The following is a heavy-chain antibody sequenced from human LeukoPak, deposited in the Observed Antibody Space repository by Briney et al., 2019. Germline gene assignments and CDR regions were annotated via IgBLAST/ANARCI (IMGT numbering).Heavy chain of an antibody. CDR1: DDSFSSHY. CDR3: ARDLVTVTKGFDI. J-gene: IGHJ3*02. D-gene: IGHD4-17*01. CDR2: ISYSGSP. V-gene: IGHV4-59*11. Sequence: SETLSLTCAVSDDSFSSHYWTWIRQPPGKGLEWIGYISYSGSPNYNPSLKSRVTISIDTSKNQFSLKLSSVTAADTAVYYCARDLVTVTKGFDIWGQGTMVSVSS.